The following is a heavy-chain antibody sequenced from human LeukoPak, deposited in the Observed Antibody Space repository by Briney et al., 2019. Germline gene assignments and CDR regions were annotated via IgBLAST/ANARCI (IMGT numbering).Heavy chain of an antibody. CDR2: ISWDGGST. D-gene: IGHD1-1*01. Sequence: QPGGSLRLSCAASGFTFDDYTMHWVRQAPGKGLEWVSLISWDGGSTYYADSVKGRFTISRDDSKNSLYLQMNSLRTEDTALYYRATTGTTSGYWGQGTLVTVSS. CDR1: GFTFDDYT. V-gene: IGHV3-43*01. J-gene: IGHJ4*02. CDR3: ATTGTTSGY.